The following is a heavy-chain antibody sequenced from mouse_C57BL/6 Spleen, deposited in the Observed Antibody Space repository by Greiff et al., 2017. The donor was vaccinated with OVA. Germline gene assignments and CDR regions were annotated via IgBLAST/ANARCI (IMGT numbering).Heavy chain of an antibody. V-gene: IGHV1-82*01. CDR2: IYPGDGDT. CDR1: GYAFSSSW. J-gene: IGHJ1*03. D-gene: IGHD1-1*01. CDR3: ARKPKGSTYWYFDV. Sequence: VQLQQSGPELVKPGASVKISCKASGYAFSSSWMNWVKQRPGKGLEWIGRIYPGDGDTNYNGKFKGKATLTADKSSSTVYMQLSSLTSEDSAVYFCARKPKGSTYWYFDVWGTGTTVTVSS.